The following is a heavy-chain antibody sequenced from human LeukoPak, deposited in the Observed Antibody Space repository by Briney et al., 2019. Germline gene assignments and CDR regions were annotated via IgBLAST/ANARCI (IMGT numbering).Heavy chain of an antibody. V-gene: IGHV3-7*01. CDR3: ARPIPTRPVFQN. D-gene: IGHD2-21*01. Sequence: GGSLRPSHAPSGLIFDNFYMHWVRQPPGKERDWVASIKEDGSANYYVDSVTGRFTISRDNANNSVYLQMNSLRVGDTAVYYCARPIPTRPVFQNWGPGTLVTVS. CDR2: IKEDGSAN. J-gene: IGHJ1*01. CDR1: GLIFDNFY.